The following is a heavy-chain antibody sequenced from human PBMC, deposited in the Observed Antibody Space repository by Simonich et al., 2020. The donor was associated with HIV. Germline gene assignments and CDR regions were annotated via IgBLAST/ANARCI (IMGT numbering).Heavy chain of an antibody. D-gene: IGHD6-6*01. CDR2: INPKSSGT. V-gene: IGHV1-2*02. CDR3: ARTLTSDGGNY. Sequence: QVQLVQSGAEVKKPGASVKVSCKASGYTFTGYHIHWVRQAPGQGLEWIGWINPKSSGTNYAQKFQGRVTMTSDTSISTAYMELSSLTSDDTAVYYCARTLTSDGGNYWGQGTLVTVSS. J-gene: IGHJ4*02. CDR1: GYTFTGYH.